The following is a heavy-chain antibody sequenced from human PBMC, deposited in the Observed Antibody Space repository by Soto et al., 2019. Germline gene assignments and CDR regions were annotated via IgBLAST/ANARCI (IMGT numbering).Heavy chain of an antibody. CDR2: IYPGDSDT. J-gene: IGHJ6*02. CDR3: ARSMVRGVQKYYGMDV. Sequence: GESLKISCKGSGYTFTSNWIGWVRQMPGKGLEWMGIIYPGDSDTRYSPSFQGQVTISADKSISTAYLQWSSLKASDTAMYYCARSMVRGVQKYYGMDVWGQGTTVTVSS. CDR1: GYTFTSNW. V-gene: IGHV5-51*01. D-gene: IGHD3-10*01.